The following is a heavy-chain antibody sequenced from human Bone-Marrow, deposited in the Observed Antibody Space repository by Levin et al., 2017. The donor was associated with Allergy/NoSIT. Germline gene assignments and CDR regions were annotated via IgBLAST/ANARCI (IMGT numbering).Heavy chain of an antibody. Sequence: SSETLSLTCTVSGGSISSYYWSWIRQPPGKGLEWIGYIYYSGSTNYNPSLKSRVTISVDTSKNQFSLKLSSVTAADTAVYYCARHAEGDYVWGSYRQGAFDIWGQGTMVTVSS. CDR3: ARHAEGDYVWGSYRQGAFDI. V-gene: IGHV4-59*08. D-gene: IGHD3-16*02. CDR1: GGSISSYY. CDR2: IYYSGST. J-gene: IGHJ3*02.